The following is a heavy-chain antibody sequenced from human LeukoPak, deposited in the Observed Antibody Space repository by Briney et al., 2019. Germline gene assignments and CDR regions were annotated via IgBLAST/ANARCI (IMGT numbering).Heavy chain of an antibody. V-gene: IGHV4-4*02. Sequence: SETLSLTCAVSGGSISSSNWRSWVSQPPGKGLEWIGEIYHSGSTNYNPSLKSRVTISVDKSKNQFSLKLSSVTAADTAVYYCASRPYDFWSGYGNWFDPWGQGTLVTVSS. D-gene: IGHD3-3*01. J-gene: IGHJ5*02. CDR2: IYHSGST. CDR3: ASRPYDFWSGYGNWFDP. CDR1: GGSISSSNW.